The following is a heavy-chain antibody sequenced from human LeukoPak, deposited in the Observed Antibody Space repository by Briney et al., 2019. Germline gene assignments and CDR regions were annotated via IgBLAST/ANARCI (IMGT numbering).Heavy chain of an antibody. V-gene: IGHV3-30*18. CDR2: ISYDGSNK. CDR3: AKDSSGPGY. CDR1: GFTFSSYG. J-gene: IGHJ4*02. D-gene: IGHD6-19*01. Sequence: PGRSLRLSCAASGFTFSSYGMHWVRRAPGKGLEWVAVISYDGSNKYYADSVKGRFTISRDNSKNTLYLQMNSLRAEDTAVYYCAKDSSGPGYWGQGTLVTVSS.